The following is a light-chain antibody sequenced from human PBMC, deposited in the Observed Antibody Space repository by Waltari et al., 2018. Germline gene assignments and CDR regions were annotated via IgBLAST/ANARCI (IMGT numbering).Light chain of an antibody. CDR3: QQYDSSPKT. Sequence: DIVLTQSPGTLPLSPGERATLSCRASQSISRNYLAWYQQKTGQAPRLLIYGPADRATGIPDRFSGSGSGTDFTLTISGLEPEDFAVYYCQQYDSSPKTFGQGTKVEIK. V-gene: IGKV3-20*01. CDR1: QSISRNY. J-gene: IGKJ1*01. CDR2: GPA.